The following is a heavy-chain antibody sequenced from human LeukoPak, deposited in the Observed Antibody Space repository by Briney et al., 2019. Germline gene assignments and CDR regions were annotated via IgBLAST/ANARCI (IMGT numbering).Heavy chain of an antibody. V-gene: IGHV3-23*01. J-gene: IGHJ4*02. Sequence: GGSLRLSCAASGFTFRSYAMSWVRQAPGKGLEWVSDISGSGGSKYYGDSVEGRFTISRDNSKNTLYLQMKSVRADDTAVYYGAKALWFGKLLYCFDYWGQGTLVTVSS. CDR3: AKALWFGKLLYCFDY. CDR2: ISGSGGSK. D-gene: IGHD3-10*01. CDR1: GFTFRSYA.